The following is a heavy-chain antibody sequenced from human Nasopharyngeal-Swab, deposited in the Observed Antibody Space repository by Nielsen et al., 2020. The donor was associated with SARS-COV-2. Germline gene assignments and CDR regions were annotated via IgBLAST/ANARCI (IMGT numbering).Heavy chain of an antibody. D-gene: IGHD5-18*01. Sequence: SVKVSCKASGGTFSSYAISWVRPAPGQGLEWMGRIIPILGIANYAQKFQGRVTITADKYTSTAYMELSSLRSEDTAVYYCARGDSYGASWYFDLWGRGTLVTVSS. CDR2: IIPILGIA. V-gene: IGHV1-69*04. CDR3: ARGDSYGASWYFDL. CDR1: GGTFSSYA. J-gene: IGHJ2*01.